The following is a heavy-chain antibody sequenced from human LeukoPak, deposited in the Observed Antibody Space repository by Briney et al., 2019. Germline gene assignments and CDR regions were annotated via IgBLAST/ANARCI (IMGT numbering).Heavy chain of an antibody. CDR3: AREGAGTMVRGVPNWFDP. CDR2: IIPILGIV. J-gene: IGHJ5*02. D-gene: IGHD3-10*01. CDR1: GGTFSSYT. Sequence: SVKVSCKASGGTFSSYTISWVRQAPGQGLEWMGRIIPILGIVNYAQKFQGRVTITADKSTSTAYMELSSLRSEDTAVYYCAREGAGTMVRGVPNWFDPWGQGTLVTVSS. V-gene: IGHV1-69*04.